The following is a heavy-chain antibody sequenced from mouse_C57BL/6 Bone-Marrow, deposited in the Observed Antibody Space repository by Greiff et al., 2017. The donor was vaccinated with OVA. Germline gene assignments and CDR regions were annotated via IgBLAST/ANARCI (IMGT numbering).Heavy chain of an antibody. D-gene: IGHD2-2*01. V-gene: IGHV5-9*01. CDR3: ARLRMGYWFAY. CDR2: ISGGGGNT. J-gene: IGHJ3*01. Sequence: EVHLVESGGGLVKPGGSLKLSCAASGFTFSSYNMSWVRQTPEKRLEWVATISGGGGNTYYRDSVKGRFTISRDNAKNTLYLQMSSLRSEDTALYYCARLRMGYWFAYWGQGTLVTVSA. CDR1: GFTFSSYN.